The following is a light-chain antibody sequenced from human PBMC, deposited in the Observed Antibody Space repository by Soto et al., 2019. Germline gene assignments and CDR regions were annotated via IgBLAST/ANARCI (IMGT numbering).Light chain of an antibody. V-gene: IGKV1-39*01. CDR2: AAS. CDR1: QGISQY. J-gene: IGKJ4*02. CDR3: QQSYSSLA. Sequence: DIQMTQSPSTLSGSVGARVTITCRASQGISQYVAWYQQKPGKAPKLLIYAASSLQSGVPSRFSGSGSGTDFTLTISSLQPGDFATYNCQQSYSSLACGGGTKVDIK.